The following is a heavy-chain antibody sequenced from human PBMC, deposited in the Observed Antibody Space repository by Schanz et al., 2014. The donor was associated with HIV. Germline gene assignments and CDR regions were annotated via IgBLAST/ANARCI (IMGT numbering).Heavy chain of an antibody. CDR1: GFTFSSYG. Sequence: QVQLVESGGGVVQPGRSLRLSCAASGFTFSSYGMHWVRQAPGKGLEWVAVIWYDGTNKYYADSVKGRFTISRDNSKNTLYLQMNSLRAEDTAVYYCARELSVAGTALDHWGQGTLVTVSS. CDR3: ARELSVAGTALDH. J-gene: IGHJ4*02. D-gene: IGHD6-19*01. V-gene: IGHV3-33*01. CDR2: IWYDGTNK.